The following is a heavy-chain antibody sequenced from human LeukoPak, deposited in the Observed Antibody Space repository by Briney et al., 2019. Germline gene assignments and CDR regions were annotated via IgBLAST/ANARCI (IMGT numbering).Heavy chain of an antibody. V-gene: IGHV4-39*01. J-gene: IGHJ4*02. Sequence: SETLSLTCTVSGGSISSSSYYWGWIRQPPGKGLEWIGSIYYSGSTYYNPSLKSRVTISVDTSKNQFSLKLSSVTAADTAVYYCASDSSGWYYFVYWGQGTLVTVSS. CDR3: ASDSSGWYYFVY. D-gene: IGHD6-19*01. CDR2: IYYSGST. CDR1: GGSISSSSYY.